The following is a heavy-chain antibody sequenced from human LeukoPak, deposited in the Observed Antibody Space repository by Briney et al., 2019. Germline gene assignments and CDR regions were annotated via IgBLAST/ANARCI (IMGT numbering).Heavy chain of an antibody. CDR3: VRDQRGGSSGYYDS. J-gene: IGHJ4*02. CDR1: GFTFSTYF. Sequence: GGSLRLSCSASGFTFSTYFMHWVRQTPGKGLECVSAITGSGGSTYYADSVKGRFTISRDNSKNTLYLQMSSLRAEDTAVYYCVRDQRGGSSGYYDSWGQGTLVTVSS. D-gene: IGHD3-22*01. V-gene: IGHV3-64D*06. CDR2: ITGSGGST.